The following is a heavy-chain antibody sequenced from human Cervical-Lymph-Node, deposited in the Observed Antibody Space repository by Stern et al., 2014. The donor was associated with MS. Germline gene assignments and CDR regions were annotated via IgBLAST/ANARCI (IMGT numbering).Heavy chain of an antibody. CDR1: GVSISDYY. D-gene: IGHD4-17*01. V-gene: IGHV4-59*01. J-gene: IGHJ4*02. CDR3: ARGGFGDYDY. CDR2: IHYSGST. Sequence: QMQLGQSGPGLVKSSETLSLTCTVSGVSISDYYWSWIRQAPGKGMEWIGYIHYSGSTNSNASLKSRITISIDTSKNQVSLKLSSVTAADTAVYYCARGGFGDYDYWGQGTLVTVSS.